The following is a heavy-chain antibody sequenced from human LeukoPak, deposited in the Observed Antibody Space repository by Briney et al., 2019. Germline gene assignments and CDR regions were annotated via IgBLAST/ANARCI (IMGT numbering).Heavy chain of an antibody. V-gene: IGHV3-23*01. CDR1: GFTFSTYA. J-gene: IGHJ4*02. CDR2: ISGSGGST. D-gene: IGHD6-13*01. CDR3: AKEGYSSTWYPDY. Sequence: GGSLRLSCAASGFTFSTYAMSWVRQAPGKGLEWVSAISGSGGSTYYADSVKGRFTLSRDNSKNTLYLQVNSLRAEDTAVYYCAKEGYSSTWYPDYWGQGTLVTVSS.